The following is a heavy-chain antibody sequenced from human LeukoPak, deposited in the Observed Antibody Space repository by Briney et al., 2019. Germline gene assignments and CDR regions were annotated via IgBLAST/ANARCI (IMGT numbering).Heavy chain of an antibody. CDR2: MNPNSGNT. Sequence: ASVKVSCKASGYTFTSYDINWVRQATGQGLEWMGWMNPNSGNTGYAQKFQGRVTMTRNTSISTAYMELSSLRSEDTAVYYCARSEYTTTVTTWGFDPWGQGTLVTVSS. CDR1: GYTFTSYD. V-gene: IGHV1-8*01. D-gene: IGHD4-17*01. CDR3: ARSEYTTTVTTWGFDP. J-gene: IGHJ5*02.